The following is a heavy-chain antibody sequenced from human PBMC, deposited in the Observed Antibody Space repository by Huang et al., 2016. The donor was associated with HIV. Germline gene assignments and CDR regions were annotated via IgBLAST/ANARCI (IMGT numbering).Heavy chain of an antibody. CDR1: GGSISTSGYY. V-gene: IGHV4-39*01. CDR2: IYYSGST. CDR3: ARQDTSGWYADPYYFDY. D-gene: IGHD6-19*01. Sequence: QLQLQESGPGLVKPSETLYLTCTVSGGSISTSGYYWGWIRQPPGKGLEWIGSIYYSGSTSYNPSLKSRVTISVDTSKSQFSLKLSSVTAADTAVYYCARQDTSGWYADPYYFDYWGQGTLVTVSS. J-gene: IGHJ4*02.